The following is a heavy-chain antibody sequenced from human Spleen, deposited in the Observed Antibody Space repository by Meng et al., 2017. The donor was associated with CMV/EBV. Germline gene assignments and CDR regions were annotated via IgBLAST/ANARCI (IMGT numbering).Heavy chain of an antibody. V-gene: IGHV3-66*01. CDR1: GFTVETNY. D-gene: IGHD2-2*01. J-gene: IGHJ6*02. CDR3: ARDYCSSTSCYLYYYYGMDV. CDR2: IYSAGNT. Sequence: GESLKISCAASGFTVETNYMSWVRQAPGKGLEWVSNIYSAGNTYYADSVKGRFTISRDNSKNTLSLQMNSLRAEDTAVYYCARDYCSSTSCYLYYYYGMDVWGQGTTVTVSS.